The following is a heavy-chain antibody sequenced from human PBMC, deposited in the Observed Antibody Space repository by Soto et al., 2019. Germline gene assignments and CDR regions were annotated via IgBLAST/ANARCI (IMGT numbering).Heavy chain of an antibody. D-gene: IGHD6-13*01. CDR3: AKDWVPGIAAAGTLFDY. J-gene: IGHJ4*02. V-gene: IGHV3-23*01. Sequence: GGSLRLSCAASGFIFSNYAMTWVRQAPGKGLEWVSTISGSGGYTYYADSVKGRFTISRDNSKNTLYLQMNSLRVEDTAVYYCAKDWVPGIAAAGTLFDYWGQGTLVTVSS. CDR2: ISGSGGYT. CDR1: GFIFSNYA.